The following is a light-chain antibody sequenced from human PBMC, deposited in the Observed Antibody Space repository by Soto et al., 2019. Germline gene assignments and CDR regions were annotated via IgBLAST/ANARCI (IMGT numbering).Light chain of an antibody. CDR1: SSDVGDYNY. V-gene: IGLV2-14*01. J-gene: IGLJ1*01. CDR3: SSYTSSSTLYV. Sequence: QSALTQPAAVSGSPGQSITISCTGTSSDVGDYNYVSWYQQHPGKVPKLIIYEVSNRPSGVSNRFSGSKSGNTASLTISGLQADDEADYYCSSYTSSSTLYVFGTGTKLTVL. CDR2: EVS.